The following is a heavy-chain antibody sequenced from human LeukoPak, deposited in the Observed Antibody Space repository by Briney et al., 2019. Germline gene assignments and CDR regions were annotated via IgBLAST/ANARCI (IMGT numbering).Heavy chain of an antibody. Sequence: PGGSLRLSCAASGFTFSSHGMHWVRQAPGKGLEWVAVIWYDGSNKYYADSVKGRFTISRDNSKNTLYLQMNSLRAEDTAVYYCARGEKAGNPYYYYGMDVWGQGTTVTVSS. D-gene: IGHD6-19*01. V-gene: IGHV3-33*01. CDR2: IWYDGSNK. CDR3: ARGEKAGNPYYYYGMDV. CDR1: GFTFSSHG. J-gene: IGHJ6*02.